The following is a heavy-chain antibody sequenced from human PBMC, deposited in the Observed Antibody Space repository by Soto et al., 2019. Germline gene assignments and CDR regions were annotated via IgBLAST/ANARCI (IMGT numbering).Heavy chain of an antibody. CDR3: AREGAPTSSVTELAFDY. D-gene: IGHD4-4*01. CDR2: ISYDGSNK. V-gene: IGHV3-30-3*01. Sequence: GGSLSLSCAASGFTFSSYAMHWVRQAPGKGLEWVAVISYDGSNKYYADSVKGRFTISRDNSKNTLYLQMNSLRAEDTAVYYCAREGAPTSSVTELAFDYWGQGTLVTVSS. J-gene: IGHJ4*02. CDR1: GFTFSSYA.